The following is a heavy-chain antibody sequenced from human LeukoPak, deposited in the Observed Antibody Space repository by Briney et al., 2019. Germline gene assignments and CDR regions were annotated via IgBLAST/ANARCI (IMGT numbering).Heavy chain of an antibody. CDR3: AKDLKVQDIAVVVAAIFDL. Sequence: GGSLRLSCAASGFTFSSHAMSWVRQAPGKGLEWVSAISGSGGSTYYADSLKGRFTISRDNSKNTLYLQMNSLRAEDTAVYYCAKDLKVQDIAVVVAAIFDLWGRGTLVTVSS. CDR2: ISGSGGST. CDR1: GFTFSSHA. V-gene: IGHV3-23*01. D-gene: IGHD2-15*01. J-gene: IGHJ2*01.